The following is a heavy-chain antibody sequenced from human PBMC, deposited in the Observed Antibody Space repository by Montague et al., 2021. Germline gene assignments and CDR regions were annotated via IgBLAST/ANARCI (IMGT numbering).Heavy chain of an antibody. CDR2: ITGSGATT. Sequence: SRRLSCAASGFPFTNYGMSWVRQAPGKGLEWVSSITGSGATTYYADSVKGRFTISRDNSENTLYLQMNNLRAEDTALYYCARRRGVSSGIGQLDPWGQGTLVTVSS. D-gene: IGHD3-22*01. V-gene: IGHV3-23*01. J-gene: IGHJ5*02. CDR1: GFPFTNYG. CDR3: ARRRGVSSGIGQLDP.